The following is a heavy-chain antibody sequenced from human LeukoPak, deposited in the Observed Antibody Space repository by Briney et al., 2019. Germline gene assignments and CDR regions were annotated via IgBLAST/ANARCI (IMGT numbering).Heavy chain of an antibody. CDR3: ARDTLIGVLTGPRFDY. V-gene: IGHV3-7*01. D-gene: IGHD3-9*01. J-gene: IGHJ4*02. CDR1: GFTFSMYW. CDR2: IKPDGSEQ. Sequence: GGSLRLSCAASGFTFSMYWMRWVRQAPGGGREWGAIIKPDGSEQYYVESVAGRFTISRDNAKNSLSLQMNSRRAEDPAVYYCARDTLIGVLTGPRFDYWGQGTLVTFSS.